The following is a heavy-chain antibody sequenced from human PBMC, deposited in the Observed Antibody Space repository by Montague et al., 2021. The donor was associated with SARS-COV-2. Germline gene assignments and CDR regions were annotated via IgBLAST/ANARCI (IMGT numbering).Heavy chain of an antibody. J-gene: IGHJ4*02. CDR1: GDSVPSNIAT. CDR3: ARIPVGSKYYFDF. Sequence: CAISGDSVPSNIATWNWIRQSPSRGLEWLGGTYYRSKWYNDYAESVKSRITIDPNTSKHQFSLHLNSVTPEDTAVYYCARIPVGSKYYFDFWGQGTLVTVSS. V-gene: IGHV6-1*01. D-gene: IGHD2-2*01. CDR2: TYYRSKWYN.